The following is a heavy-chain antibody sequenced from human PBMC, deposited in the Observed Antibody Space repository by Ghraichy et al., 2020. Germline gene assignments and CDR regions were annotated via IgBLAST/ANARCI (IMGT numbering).Heavy chain of an antibody. D-gene: IGHD6-13*01. CDR3: ARVPMIAAAARGWYFDL. CDR1: GGSISSYY. Sequence: SETLSLTCTVSGGSISSYYWSWIRQPPGKGLEWIGYIYYSGSTNYNPSLKSRVTISVDTSKNQFSLKLSSVTAADTAVYYCARVPMIAAAARGWYFDLWGRGTLVTVSS. J-gene: IGHJ2*01. V-gene: IGHV4-59*01. CDR2: IYYSGST.